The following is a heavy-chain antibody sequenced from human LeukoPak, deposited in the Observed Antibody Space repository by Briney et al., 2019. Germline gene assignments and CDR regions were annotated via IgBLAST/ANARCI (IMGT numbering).Heavy chain of an antibody. D-gene: IGHD3-22*01. V-gene: IGHV1-2*02. J-gene: IGHJ4*02. CDR1: GYTFIAHY. CDR3: ARGPYYYYSSGYYYY. Sequence: GASVKLSCKASGYTFIAHYMHWVRQATGQGLEWMGWVNPAIGGTKYAQKFQGRVTMTTDTSISTANMEMSRLRSDDTAVYYCARGPYYYYSSGYYYYWGQGTLVTVSS. CDR2: VNPAIGGT.